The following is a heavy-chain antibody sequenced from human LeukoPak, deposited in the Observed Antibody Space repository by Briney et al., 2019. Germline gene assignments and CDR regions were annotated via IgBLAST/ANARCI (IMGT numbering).Heavy chain of an antibody. J-gene: IGHJ3*02. D-gene: IGHD3-10*01. CDR1: GGSISSYY. CDR2: IYYSGST. Sequence: SETLSLTCTVSGGSISSYYWSWIRQPPGKGLEWIGYIYYSGSTNYNPSLKSRVTISVDTSKNQFSLKLSSVTAADTAVYYCARRGPRGAFDIWGQGTMVTVSS. V-gene: IGHV4-59*08. CDR3: ARRGPRGAFDI.